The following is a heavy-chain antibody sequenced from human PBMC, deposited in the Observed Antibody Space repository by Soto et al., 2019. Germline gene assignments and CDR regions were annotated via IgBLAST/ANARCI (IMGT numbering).Heavy chain of an antibody. CDR3: ARYWPYSKLGSGVDY. CDR2: INHSGIT. CDR1: GGSFSGYY. D-gene: IGHD3-10*01. Sequence: QVQLQQWGAGLLKPSETLSLTCAVYGGSFSGYYWSWIRQPPGKGLEWIGEINHSGITNYNPYLKSRVTISVDTSKNQFSLKLSSVTAADTAVYYCARYWPYSKLGSGVDYWGQGTLVTVSS. J-gene: IGHJ4*02. V-gene: IGHV4-34*01.